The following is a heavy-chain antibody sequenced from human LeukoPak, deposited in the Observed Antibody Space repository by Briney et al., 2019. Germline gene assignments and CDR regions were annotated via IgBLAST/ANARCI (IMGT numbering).Heavy chain of an antibody. D-gene: IGHD3-16*02. Sequence: SVKVSCKASGGTFSSYAISWVRQAPGQGLEWMGGIIPIFGTANYAQKFQGRVTITADESTSTAYMELSSLRSEDTAVYYCARAPAAYYDYVWGSYRHYYLDHWGQGTLVTGSS. J-gene: IGHJ4*02. CDR1: GGTFSSYA. CDR3: ARAPAAYYDYVWGSYRHYYLDH. CDR2: IIPIFGTA. V-gene: IGHV1-69*13.